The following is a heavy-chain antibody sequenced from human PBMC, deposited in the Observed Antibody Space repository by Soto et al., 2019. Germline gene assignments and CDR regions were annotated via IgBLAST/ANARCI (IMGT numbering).Heavy chain of an antibody. CDR2: INPDSGDT. CDR3: TSIVGASARHRAFD. Sequence: ASLKVSFNASGYTFTGFYMHWVRHAPGQGLEWMRRINPDSGDTDHSEKFQRRVTMTRDTSISTAYMELTRLTYDYTAAYHCTSIVGASARHRAFD. D-gene: IGHD2-15*01. J-gene: IGHJ3*02. V-gene: IGHV1-2*06. CDR1: GYTFTGFY.